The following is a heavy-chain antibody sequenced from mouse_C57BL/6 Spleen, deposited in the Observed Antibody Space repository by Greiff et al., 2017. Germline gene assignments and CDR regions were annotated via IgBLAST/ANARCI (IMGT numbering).Heavy chain of an antibody. Sequence: EVKLVESGGGLVKPGGSLKLSCAASGFTISDYGMHWVRQAPEKGLEWVAYISSGSSTIYYAATVKGRFTISRDNAKNTLFLQMTSLSSEDTAMYYCARRITTVGYYAMDYWGQGTSVTVSS. V-gene: IGHV5-17*01. CDR1: GFTISDYG. CDR2: ISSGSSTI. CDR3: ARRITTVGYYAMDY. J-gene: IGHJ4*01. D-gene: IGHD1-1*01.